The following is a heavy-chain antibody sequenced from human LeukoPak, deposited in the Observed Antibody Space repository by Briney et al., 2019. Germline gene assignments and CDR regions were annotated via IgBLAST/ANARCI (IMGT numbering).Heavy chain of an antibody. CDR1: GGSFSGYY. D-gene: IGHD3-10*01. CDR2: INHSGST. V-gene: IGHV4-34*01. CDR3: ARGDYGAGSYYNEGNYYYYYYMDV. Sequence: SATLSLTCAVYGGSFSGYYWSWIRQPPGKGLEWIGEINHSGSTNYNPSPQSRDTISVDTSKNQFSLKLSSVTAADTAVYYCARGDYGAGSYYNEGNYYYYYYMDVWGKGTTVIVSS. J-gene: IGHJ6*03.